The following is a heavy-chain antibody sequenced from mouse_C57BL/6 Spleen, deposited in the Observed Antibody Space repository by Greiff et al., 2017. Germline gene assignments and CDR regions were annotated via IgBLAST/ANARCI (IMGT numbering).Heavy chain of an antibody. CDR2: INPGSGGT. CDR1: GYAFTNYL. Sequence: QVQLQQSGAELVRPGTSVKVSCKASGYAFTNYLIEWVKQRPGQGLEWIGVINPGSGGTNYNEKFKGKATLTADISSSTAYMQLSSLTSEDSAVYFCARRGDGYYGYWGQGTTLTVSS. J-gene: IGHJ2*01. D-gene: IGHD2-3*01. V-gene: IGHV1-54*01. CDR3: ARRGDGYYGY.